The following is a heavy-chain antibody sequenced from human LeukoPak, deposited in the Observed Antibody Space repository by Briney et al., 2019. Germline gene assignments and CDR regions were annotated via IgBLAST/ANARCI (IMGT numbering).Heavy chain of an antibody. V-gene: IGHV3-30*02. CDR2: IRHNGSNK. Sequence: GGSLSLSRAASLFTLSSDGMDGVRQAPGKGLEGLAYIRHNGSNKYYADCVKGRFTISRDNSKNTVCLQMNSLRAEDTAVDYCAKDESQGSSYYYAFADYWGEGTLVTVSS. CDR3: AKDESQGSSYYYAFADY. J-gene: IGHJ4*02. D-gene: IGHD1-26*01. CDR1: LFTLSSDG.